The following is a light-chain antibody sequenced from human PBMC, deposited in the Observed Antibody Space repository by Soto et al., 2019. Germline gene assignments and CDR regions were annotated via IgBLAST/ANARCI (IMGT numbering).Light chain of an antibody. CDR3: QQRSNWTTRT. J-gene: IGKJ1*01. V-gene: IGKV3-11*01. Sequence: EIVLAQSPATLCLSPGERATLSCRASQSVSSYLAWYQQKPGQAPRLLIYDASNRATGIPARFSGSGSGTDFTLTISTLEPEGFAVYYCQQRSNWTTRTLGKGTKV. CDR2: DAS. CDR1: QSVSSY.